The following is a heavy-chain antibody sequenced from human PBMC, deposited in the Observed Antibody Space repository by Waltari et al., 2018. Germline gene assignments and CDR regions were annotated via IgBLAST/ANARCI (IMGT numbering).Heavy chain of an antibody. J-gene: IGHJ5*02. Sequence: QVQLVQSGAEVKQPGSSVKVSCRASGGTFGRFALSWVRQAPGQGLEWMGGIIPIFGTPNYAQRFQGRLTITADERTSTVFMELTSLTSDDTAIYFCARREIGGPLDPWGQGTLVTVSS. V-gene: IGHV1-69*12. D-gene: IGHD1-1*01. CDR3: ARREIGGPLDP. CDR1: GGTFGRFA. CDR2: IIPIFGTP.